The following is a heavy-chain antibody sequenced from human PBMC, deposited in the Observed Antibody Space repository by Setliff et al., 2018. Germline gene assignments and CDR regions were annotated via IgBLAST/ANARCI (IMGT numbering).Heavy chain of an antibody. CDR1: GGSFSGYY. D-gene: IGHD6-13*01. Sequence: SETLSLTCAVYGGSFSGYYWSWIRQPPGKGLEWIGYVYTSGSTNYNPSLKSRVTISVDTSKNQFSLKLSSVTAADTAVYYCARVPNSWYPFWDYWGQGTLVTVSS. CDR3: ARVPNSWYPFWDY. J-gene: IGHJ4*02. V-gene: IGHV4-4*08. CDR2: VYTSGST.